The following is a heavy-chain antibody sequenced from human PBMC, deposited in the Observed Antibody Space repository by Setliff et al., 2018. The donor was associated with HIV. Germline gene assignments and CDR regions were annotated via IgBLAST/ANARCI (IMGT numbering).Heavy chain of an antibody. CDR3: ARMSGGYCSSTSCPEYNWFDP. J-gene: IGHJ5*02. Sequence: ASVKVSCKASGYTFTSYYMHWVRQAPGQGLEWMGIINPSGGSTSYAQKFQGRVTMTTDTSTSTAYMELRSLRSDDTAVYYCARMSGGYCSSTSCPEYNWFDPWGQGTLVTVSS. CDR2: INPSGGST. V-gene: IGHV1-46*01. D-gene: IGHD2-2*01. CDR1: GYTFTSYY.